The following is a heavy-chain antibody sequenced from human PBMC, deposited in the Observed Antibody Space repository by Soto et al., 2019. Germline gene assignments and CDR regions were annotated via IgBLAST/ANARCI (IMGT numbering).Heavy chain of an antibody. CDR3: AREVPIGWLRFNWLGYYYYGMDV. CDR2: IIPIFGTA. D-gene: IGHD5-12*01. V-gene: IGHV1-69*13. J-gene: IGHJ6*02. Sequence: VASVKVSCKASGGTFSSYAISWVRQAPGQGLEWMGGIIPIFGTANYAQKFQGRVTITADESTSTAYMELSSLRSEDTAVYYCAREVPIGWLRFNWLGYYYYGMDVWGQGTTVTVSS. CDR1: GGTFSSYA.